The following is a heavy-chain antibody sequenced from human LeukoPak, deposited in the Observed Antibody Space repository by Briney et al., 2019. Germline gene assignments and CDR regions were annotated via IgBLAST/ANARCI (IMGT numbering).Heavy chain of an antibody. CDR2: IYHSGST. D-gene: IGHD3-10*01. CDR1: GGSISSSNW. J-gene: IGHJ4*02. Sequence: SETLSLTCAVSGGSISSSNWWSWVRQPPGKGLEWIGEIYHSGSTNYNPSLKSRVTISVDKSKNQFSLKLSSVTAADTAVYYCARGLYGSGRYLDYWGQGTLVTVSS. CDR3: ARGLYGSGRYLDY. V-gene: IGHV4-4*02.